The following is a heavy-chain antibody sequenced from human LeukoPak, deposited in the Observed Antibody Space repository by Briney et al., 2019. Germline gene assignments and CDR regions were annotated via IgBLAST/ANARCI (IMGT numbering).Heavy chain of an antibody. D-gene: IGHD2-15*01. Sequence: SGPTLVKPTQTLTLSCTFSGFSLSTSGVGVGWIRQPPGKALERLALIYWDDDKRYSPSLKSRLTITKGTSKNQVVFTMTNMDPVDTATYYCAHTLEYCSGGSCFTFDYWGQAALVTVSS. V-gene: IGHV2-5*02. CDR2: IYWDDDK. CDR3: AHTLEYCSGGSCFTFDY. CDR1: GFSLSTSGVG. J-gene: IGHJ4*02.